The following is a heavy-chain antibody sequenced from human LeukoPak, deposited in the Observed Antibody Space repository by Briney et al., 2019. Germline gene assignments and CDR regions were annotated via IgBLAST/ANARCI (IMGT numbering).Heavy chain of an antibody. D-gene: IGHD3-3*01. J-gene: IGHJ4*02. CDR3: AKDGYDFWSGYEIDF. CDR2: VSGNDGST. CDR1: GFTFSKYT. Sequence: RPGESLRLSCAASGFTFSKYTMTWGRQPPGKGLGWDSPVSGNDGSTNYSNSVTGRFTISTVNSTNTLYLQMSSLRTDDTAVYYCAKDGYDFWSGYEIDFWGQGTLVTVSS. V-gene: IGHV3-23*01.